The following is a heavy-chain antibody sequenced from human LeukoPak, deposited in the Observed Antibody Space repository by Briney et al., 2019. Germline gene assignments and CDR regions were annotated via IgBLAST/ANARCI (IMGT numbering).Heavy chain of an antibody. D-gene: IGHD3-22*01. CDR3: VSSGYYYFDY. CDR1: GGTFSSYA. Sequence: ASVKVSCKASGGTFSSYAISWVRQAPGQGLEWMGGIIPIFGTANYAQKFQGRVTITADESTSTAYMELSSLRSEDTAVYYCVSSGYYYFDYWGQGTLVTVSS. CDR2: IIPIFGTA. J-gene: IGHJ4*02. V-gene: IGHV1-69*13.